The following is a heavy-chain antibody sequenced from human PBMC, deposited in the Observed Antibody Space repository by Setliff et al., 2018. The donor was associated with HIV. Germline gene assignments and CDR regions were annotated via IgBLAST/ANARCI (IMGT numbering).Heavy chain of an antibody. D-gene: IGHD3-16*01. V-gene: IGHV3-48*01. Sequence: GGSLRLSCVASGFVFYSFDMNWVRQTPEKGLEWVSAISPGSDITYYADSVKGRFTISRDDAKKSLYLQMNSLGAEDTAVYYCARSGGIGNYNWDVWGKGTRVTVSS. CDR1: GFVFYSFD. CDR2: ISPGSDIT. CDR3: ARSGGIGNYNWDV. J-gene: IGHJ6*03.